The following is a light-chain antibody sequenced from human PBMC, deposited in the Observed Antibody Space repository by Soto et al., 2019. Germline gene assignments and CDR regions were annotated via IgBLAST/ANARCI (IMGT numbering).Light chain of an antibody. CDR2: DAS. CDR1: QSVSTY. CDR3: QQRSKWPLT. Sequence: EIVLTQSPATLSLSPGERATLSCRASQSVSTYLAWYQQKPGQTPRLLIYDASNRATGIPARFSGSGSGTDLTLXXXSLXPEXXXXYXCQQRSKWPLTFGGGTKVEIK. V-gene: IGKV3-11*01. J-gene: IGKJ4*01.